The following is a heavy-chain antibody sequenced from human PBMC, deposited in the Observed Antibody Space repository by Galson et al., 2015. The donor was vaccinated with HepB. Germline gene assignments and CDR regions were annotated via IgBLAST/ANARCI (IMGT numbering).Heavy chain of an antibody. CDR3: ARDGGLLRGASWGGYFQH. CDR1: GFTFSSYA. D-gene: IGHD3-10*01. V-gene: IGHV3-30*04. Sequence: SLRLSCAASGFTFSSYAMHWVRQAPGKGLEWVAVISYDGSNKYYADSVKGRFTISRDNSKNTLYLQMNSLRAEDTAVYYCARDGGLLRGASWGGYFQHWGQGTLVTVSS. J-gene: IGHJ1*01. CDR2: ISYDGSNK.